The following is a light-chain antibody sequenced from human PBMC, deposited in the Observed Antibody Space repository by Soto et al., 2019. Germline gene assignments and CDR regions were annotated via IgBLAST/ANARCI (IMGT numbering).Light chain of an antibody. CDR1: SSDVGAYNY. V-gene: IGLV2-8*01. CDR3: SSFASSNTWV. J-gene: IGLJ3*02. CDR2: EVT. Sequence: QSALTQPPSASGSPGQSVTISCTGTSSDVGAYNYVSWYQQHAGKAPKLVIYEVTKRPSGVPDRLSGSKSANTASLTVSGRQAEDEADYYCSSFASSNTWVFGGGTQLTVL.